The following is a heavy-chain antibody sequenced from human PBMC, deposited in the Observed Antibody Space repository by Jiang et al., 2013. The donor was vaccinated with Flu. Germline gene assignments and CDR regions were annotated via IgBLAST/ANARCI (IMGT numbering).Heavy chain of an antibody. J-gene: IGHJ2*01. D-gene: IGHD7-27*01. CDR3: AKRAAQSNWGPGYFDL. CDR2: ISASGGST. CDR1: GFTFSNYA. Sequence: GLVQPGGSLRLSCAASGFTFSNYAMTWVRQPPGKGLEWVSIISASGGSTYYADSVKGRFTISRDNSKNTLYLQMNSLRAEDTAVYSCAKRAAQSNWGPGYFDLRGRGTLVTVSS. V-gene: IGHV3-23*01.